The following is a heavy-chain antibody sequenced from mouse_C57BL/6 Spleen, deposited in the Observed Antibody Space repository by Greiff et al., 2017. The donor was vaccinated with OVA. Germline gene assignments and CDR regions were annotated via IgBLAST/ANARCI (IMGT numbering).Heavy chain of an antibody. D-gene: IGHD1-1*01. Sequence: QVQLQQSGAELVKPGASVKLSCKASGYTFTSYWMHWVKQRPGRGLEWIGRIDPNSGGTKYNEKFKSKATLTVDKPSSTAYMQLSSLTSEDSAVCYCARYYGSSYGDAMDYWGQGTSVTVSS. CDR3: ARYYGSSYGDAMDY. V-gene: IGHV1-72*01. CDR2: IDPNSGGT. CDR1: GYTFTSYW. J-gene: IGHJ4*01.